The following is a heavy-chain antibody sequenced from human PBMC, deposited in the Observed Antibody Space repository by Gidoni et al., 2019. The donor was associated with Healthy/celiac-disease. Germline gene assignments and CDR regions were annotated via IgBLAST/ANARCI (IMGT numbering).Heavy chain of an antibody. CDR1: GGSISSYY. CDR2: IYYSGST. V-gene: IGHV4-59*01. D-gene: IGHD5-18*01. CDR3: ARDKGYSYGYADFAFDI. Sequence: QVQLQESGPGLVKPSETLSLTCTVSGGSISSYYWSWIRQPPGKGLEWIGYIYYSGSTNYNPSLKSRVTISVDTSKNQFSLKLSSVTAADTAVYYCARDKGYSYGYADFAFDIWGQGTMVTVSS. J-gene: IGHJ3*02.